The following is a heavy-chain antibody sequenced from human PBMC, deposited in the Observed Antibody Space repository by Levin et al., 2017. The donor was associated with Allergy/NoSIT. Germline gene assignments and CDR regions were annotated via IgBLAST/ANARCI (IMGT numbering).Heavy chain of an antibody. Sequence: SQTLSLTCTVSGGSISSGDYYWSWIRQPPGKGLEWIGYIYYSGSTYYNPSLKSRVTISVDTSKNQFSLKLSSVTAADTAVYYCARYCSGGSCYSDDYWGQGTLVTVSS. J-gene: IGHJ4*02. D-gene: IGHD2-15*01. CDR3: ARYCSGGSCYSDDY. CDR1: GGSISSGDYY. CDR2: IYYSGST. V-gene: IGHV4-30-4*01.